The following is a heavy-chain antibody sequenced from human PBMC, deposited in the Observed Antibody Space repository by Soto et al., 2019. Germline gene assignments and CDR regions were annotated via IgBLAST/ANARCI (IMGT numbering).Heavy chain of an antibody. J-gene: IGHJ4*02. CDR1: GFNVGAFA. D-gene: IGHD1-20*01. V-gene: IGHV3-23*01. CDR3: TRETVAGITGLDD. Sequence: EVQLLESGGDLVQPGGSLRLSCAASGFNVGAFAVNWVRHAPGKGLEWVSGISVSDAFIYYADSVRGRFSISRDASENILYLQMHSLRVDDTALYYCTRETVAGITGLDDCGPGTLVTVSS. CDR2: ISVSDAFI.